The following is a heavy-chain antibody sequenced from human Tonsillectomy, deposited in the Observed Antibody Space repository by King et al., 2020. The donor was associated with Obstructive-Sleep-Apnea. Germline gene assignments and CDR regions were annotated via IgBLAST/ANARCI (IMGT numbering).Heavy chain of an antibody. J-gene: IGHJ4*02. CDR2: ISYYGSNK. Sequence: VQLVESGGGVVQPGRSLRLSCAASGFTFSRYGLHWVRQAPGKGLEWGAVISYYGSNKYYADSVKGRFTISKDNSKNTLYLQMNSLRAEDTAVYYCAKDIVVVVAATRGFDYWGQGTLVTVSS. CDR1: GFTFSRYG. CDR3: AKDIVVVVAATRGFDY. V-gene: IGHV3-30*18. D-gene: IGHD2-15*01.